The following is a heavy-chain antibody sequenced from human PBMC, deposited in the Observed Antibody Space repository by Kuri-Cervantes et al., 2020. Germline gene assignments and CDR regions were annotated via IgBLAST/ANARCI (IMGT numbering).Heavy chain of an antibody. V-gene: IGHV1-46*01. CDR2: INPSGGSP. D-gene: IGHD3-10*01. CDR3: ARGRELLWFGELLALDY. CDR1: GYTFTSYY. J-gene: IGHJ4*02. Sequence: ASVKVSCKASGYTFTSYYMHWVRQAPGQGLEWMGIINPSGGSPSYAYKFQGRVTITRDSSANTAYMELSSLRSEDTAVYYCARGRELLWFGELLALDYWGQGTLVTVSS.